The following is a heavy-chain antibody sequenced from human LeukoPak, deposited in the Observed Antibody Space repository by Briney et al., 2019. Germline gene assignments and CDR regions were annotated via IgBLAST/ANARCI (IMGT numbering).Heavy chain of an antibody. V-gene: IGHV4-59*01. D-gene: IGHD3-10*01. CDR1: GGSISSYY. Sequence: PSETLSLTCTVSGGSISSYYWSWIRQPPGKGLEWIGYIYYSGSTNYNPSLKSRVTISVDTSKNQFSLKLSSVTAADTAVYYCARSGRGSGSFYIWGQGTLVTVSS. CDR3: ARSGRGSGSFYI. CDR2: IYYSGST. J-gene: IGHJ4*02.